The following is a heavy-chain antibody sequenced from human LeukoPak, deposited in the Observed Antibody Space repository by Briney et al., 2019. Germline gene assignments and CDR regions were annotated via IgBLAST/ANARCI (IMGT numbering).Heavy chain of an antibody. CDR1: GFTFGKYW. CDR2: IKLDGSEK. CDR3: ARDQYDTWSRRGNFDS. Sequence: GGSLRLSCEASGFTFGKYWMSWVRQAPGKGLERVANIKLDGSEKNYVDSVKGRFTISRDNTKNSLYLQMNSLRAEDTAVFYCARDQYDTWSRRGNFDSWGQGALVIVSS. D-gene: IGHD3/OR15-3a*01. J-gene: IGHJ4*02. V-gene: IGHV3-7*03.